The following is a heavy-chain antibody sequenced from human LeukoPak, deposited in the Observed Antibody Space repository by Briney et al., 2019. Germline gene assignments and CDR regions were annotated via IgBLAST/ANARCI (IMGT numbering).Heavy chain of an antibody. CDR3: ARAAAVDTAMGTGDY. D-gene: IGHD5-18*01. Sequence: ASVKVSCKASGYTLTGYYMHWVRQAPGQGLEWMGRINPNRGSTNYAQKFQGRVTMTRATSISTAYMELSRLRSDDTAVYSGARAAAVDTAMGTGDYWGQGTLVTVSS. CDR2: INPNRGST. V-gene: IGHV1-2*06. CDR1: GYTLTGYY. J-gene: IGHJ4*02.